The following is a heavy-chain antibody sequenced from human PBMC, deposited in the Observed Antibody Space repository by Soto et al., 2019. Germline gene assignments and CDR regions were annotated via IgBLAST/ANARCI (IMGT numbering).Heavy chain of an antibody. CDR2: ISSSSSYI. CDR1: GFTFSSYS. CDR3: ARDAPLKYSSSWYPDY. V-gene: IGHV3-21*01. J-gene: IGHJ4*02. Sequence: PGGSLRLSCAASGFTFSSYSMNWVRQAPGKGLEWVSSISSSSSYIYYADSVKGRFTISRDNAKNSLYLQMNSLRAEDTAVYYCARDAPLKYSSSWYPDYWGQGTLVTVSS. D-gene: IGHD6-13*01.